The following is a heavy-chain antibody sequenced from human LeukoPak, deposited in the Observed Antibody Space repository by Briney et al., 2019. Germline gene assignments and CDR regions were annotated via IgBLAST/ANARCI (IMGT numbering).Heavy chain of an antibody. CDR2: IYYSGST. D-gene: IGHD4-17*01. CDR3: ASSADYGDYVGWFDP. J-gene: IGHJ5*02. Sequence: SETLSLTCTVSGGSISSSSYYWGWIRQPPGKGLEWFGSIYYSGSTYYNPSLKSRVTISVDTSKNQFSLKLSSVTAADTAVYYCASSADYGDYVGWFDPWGQGTLVTVSS. V-gene: IGHV4-39*07. CDR1: GGSISSSSYY.